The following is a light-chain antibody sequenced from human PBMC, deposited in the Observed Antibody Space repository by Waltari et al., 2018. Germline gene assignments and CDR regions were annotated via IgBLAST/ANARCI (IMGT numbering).Light chain of an antibody. CDR2: DVS. CDR3: SSYTSSGTVI. V-gene: IGLV2-14*03. CDR1: GSDVGSYVY. J-gene: IGLJ2*01. Sequence: QPALTQPASVSGSPGKSITISCTGTGSDVGSYVYVSWNQPHPGIGTKPMIFDVSNRPPRFSSRFSGPKSINASSLTISGLHAEDDAEYHCSSYTSSGTVIFGVVTMLTVL.